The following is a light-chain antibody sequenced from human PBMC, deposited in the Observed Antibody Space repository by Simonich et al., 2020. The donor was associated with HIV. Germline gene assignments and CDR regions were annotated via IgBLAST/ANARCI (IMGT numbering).Light chain of an antibody. V-gene: IGKV4-1*01. CDR2: WAS. CDR1: QSVLYSSNNKNY. Sequence: DIVMTQSPDSLAVSLGERATINCKSSQSVLYSSNNKNYLAWYQQKPGQPPKLLIYWASTRESGVPDRFSGSGSGTDFPLTISSLQAEDVALYYCQHYYTTPLTFGGGTKVEIK. J-gene: IGKJ4*01. CDR3: QHYYTTPLT.